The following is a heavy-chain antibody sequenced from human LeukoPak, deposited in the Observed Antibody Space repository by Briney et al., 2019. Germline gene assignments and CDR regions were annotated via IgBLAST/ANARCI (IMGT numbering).Heavy chain of an antibody. V-gene: IGHV3-21*01. D-gene: IGHD1-1*01. CDR3: ARGNDFDY. CDR1: GFTFTDYT. J-gene: IGHJ4*02. CDR2: ISSTSGFI. Sequence: GGSLKLSCAASGFTFTDYTMNWVRQAPGMGLEWVSSISSTSGFIYYADSVKGRFTISRDNAKNSLYLQMNSLRAEDTALYFCARGNDFDYWGQGTVVTVSS.